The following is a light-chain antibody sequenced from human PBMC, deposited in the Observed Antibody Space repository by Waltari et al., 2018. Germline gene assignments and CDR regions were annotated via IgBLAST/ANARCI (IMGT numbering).Light chain of an antibody. J-gene: IGLJ2*01. CDR3: SSYTTSSTVV. V-gene: IGLV2-14*03. CDR1: SSYVGAYNY. Sequence: QSALPQPASVSGSPGQSITISCTGASSYVGAYNYVSWYRQHPGTAPKLLIFDVSHRPSGVSNRFSGSKSGNTASLTISGLQAEDEADYYCSSYTTSSTVVFGGGTKLTVL. CDR2: DVS.